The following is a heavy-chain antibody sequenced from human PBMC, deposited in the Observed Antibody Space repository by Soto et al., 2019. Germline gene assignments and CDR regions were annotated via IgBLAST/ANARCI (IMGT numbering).Heavy chain of an antibody. J-gene: IGHJ4*02. CDR1: GFTFSFYA. V-gene: IGHV3-30-3*01. D-gene: IGHD6-19*01. CDR2: ISYDGSSE. Sequence: QVQLVESGGDVVQPGRSLRLSCAASGFTFSFYAVHWVRQAPGKGLEWVAVISYDGSSEAYGESVRDRFTVSRDNSKNTLYLQLNSLRPEDTAVYYCATSSGYLNYFDYWGQGTLVTVSS. CDR3: ATSSGYLNYFDY.